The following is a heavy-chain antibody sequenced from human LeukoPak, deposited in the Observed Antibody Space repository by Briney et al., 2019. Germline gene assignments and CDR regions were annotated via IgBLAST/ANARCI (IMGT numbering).Heavy chain of an antibody. V-gene: IGHV4-61*02. J-gene: IGHJ5*02. CDR1: GGSISSGSYY. D-gene: IGHD2-21*01. CDR3: ARVGIGWFDP. CDR2: IYTSGST. Sequence: PSETLSLTCTVSGGSISSGSYYWNWIRQPAGKGLEWIGRIYTSGSTNYNPSLKSRVTISVDTSKNQFSLKLSSVTAADTAVYYCARVGIGWFDPWGQGTLVTVSS.